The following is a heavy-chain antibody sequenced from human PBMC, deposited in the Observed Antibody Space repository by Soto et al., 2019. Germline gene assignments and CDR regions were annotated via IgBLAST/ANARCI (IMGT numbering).Heavy chain of an antibody. V-gene: IGHV1-18*01. D-gene: IGHD2-15*01. Sequence: QVQLVQSGAEVKKSGASVKVSCKTSGFPFTSYGITWVRQAPGQGLEWVGWISGYNGNTNYAQNLQGRVSMTTDTSTTTDYMELRSLRSDDTAVYYCARGGVYCSAGTCPYNWFDPWGQGTLLTVSS. CDR2: ISGYNGNT. CDR3: ARGGVYCSAGTCPYNWFDP. J-gene: IGHJ5*02. CDR1: GFPFTSYG.